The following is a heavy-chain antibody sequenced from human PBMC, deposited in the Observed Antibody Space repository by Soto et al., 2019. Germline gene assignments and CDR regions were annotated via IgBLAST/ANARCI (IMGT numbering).Heavy chain of an antibody. J-gene: IGHJ4*02. CDR2: INPNSGGT. Sequence: GASVKVSCKASGYTFTGYYMHWVRQAPGQGLEWMGWINPNSGGTNYAQKFQGRVTMTRDTSISTAYMELSRLRSDDTAVYYCARALSQKAVAGTCFDYWGQGTLVTVSS. V-gene: IGHV1-2*02. D-gene: IGHD6-19*01. CDR1: GYTFTGYY. CDR3: ARALSQKAVAGTCFDY.